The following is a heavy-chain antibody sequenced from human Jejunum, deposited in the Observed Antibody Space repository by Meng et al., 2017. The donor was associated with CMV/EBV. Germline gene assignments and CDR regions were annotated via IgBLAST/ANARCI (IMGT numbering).Heavy chain of an antibody. D-gene: IGHD2-2*02. CDR2: ISSSSSSI. CDR1: YS. Sequence: YSINWVRQAPGKGLEWVSYISSSSSSIYYADSVKGRFTISRDNAKNSLYLQMNSLTSDDTAVYYCARVGAFCSSSSCYNDPLLEYWGQGTLVTVSS. V-gene: IGHV3-48*04. CDR3: ARVGAFCSSSSCYNDPLLEY. J-gene: IGHJ4*02.